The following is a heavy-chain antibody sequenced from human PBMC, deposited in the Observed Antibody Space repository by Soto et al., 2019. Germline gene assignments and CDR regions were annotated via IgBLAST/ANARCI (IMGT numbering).Heavy chain of an antibody. CDR1: GFTFSSYG. CDR3: AKDGRLINDAFDI. V-gene: IGHV3-30*18. Sequence: PGGSLRLSCAASGFTFSSYGMHWFRQAPGKGLEWVAVISYDGCNKYYADSVKGRFTISRDNSKNTLYLQMNSLRAEDTAVYYCAKDGRLINDAFDIWGQGTMVT. CDR2: ISYDGCNK. J-gene: IGHJ3*02. D-gene: IGHD3-22*01.